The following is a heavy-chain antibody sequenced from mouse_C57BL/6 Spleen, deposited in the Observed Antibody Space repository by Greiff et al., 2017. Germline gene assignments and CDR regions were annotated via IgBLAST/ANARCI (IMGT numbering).Heavy chain of an antibody. J-gene: IGHJ2*01. CDR2: IYPRDGST. CDR1: GYTFTDYS. V-gene: IGHV1-78*01. Sequence: VQLQQSDAELVKPGASVKISCKASGYTFTDYSIHWMKQRPEQGLEWIGYIYPRDGSTKYNEKFKGKATLTADKTSSTAYMQLSSLTSEDSAVYFCARPYSNYFDYWGQGTTLTVSS. D-gene: IGHD2-5*01. CDR3: ARPYSNYFDY.